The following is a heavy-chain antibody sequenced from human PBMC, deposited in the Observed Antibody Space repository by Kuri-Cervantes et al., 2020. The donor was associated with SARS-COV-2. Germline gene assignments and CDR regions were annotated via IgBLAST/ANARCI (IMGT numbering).Heavy chain of an antibody. V-gene: IGHV1-69*10. D-gene: IGHD6-13*01. CDR3: ARGSIAAAWWGAFDI. Sequence: SVKVSCKASGYTFTFYGISWVRQAPGQGLEWMGGIIPILGIANYAQKFQGRVTITADKSTSTAYMELSSLRSEDTAVYYCARGSIAAAWWGAFDIWGQGTMVTVSS. CDR2: IIPILGIA. J-gene: IGHJ3*02. CDR1: GYTFTFYG.